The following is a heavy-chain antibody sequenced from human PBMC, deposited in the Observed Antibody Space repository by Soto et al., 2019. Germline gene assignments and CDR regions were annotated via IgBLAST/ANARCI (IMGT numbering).Heavy chain of an antibody. Sequence: ASVKVSCKASGYTFTSYDINWVRQATGQGLEWMGWMNPNSGNTGYAQKFRGRVTMTRNTSISTAYMELSSLRSEDTAVYYCARTFLEWLFTRGDYYYYMDVWGKGTTVTVSS. V-gene: IGHV1-8*01. D-gene: IGHD3-3*01. CDR2: MNPNSGNT. J-gene: IGHJ6*03. CDR1: GYTFTSYD. CDR3: ARTFLEWLFTRGDYYYYMDV.